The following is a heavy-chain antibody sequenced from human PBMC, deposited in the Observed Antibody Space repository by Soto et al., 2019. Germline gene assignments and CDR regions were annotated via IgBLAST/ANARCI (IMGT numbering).Heavy chain of an antibody. CDR2: IKQDGSEK. V-gene: IGHV3-7*01. J-gene: IGHJ6*02. Sequence: GGSLRLSCAASGFTFSSYWMSWVRQAPGKGLEWVANIKQDGSEKYYVDSVKGRFTISRDNAKNSLYLQMNSLRAEDTAVYYCARDLRDNYGDYPGDGMDVWGQGTTVTVSS. CDR1: GFTFSSYW. D-gene: IGHD4-17*01. CDR3: ARDLRDNYGDYPGDGMDV.